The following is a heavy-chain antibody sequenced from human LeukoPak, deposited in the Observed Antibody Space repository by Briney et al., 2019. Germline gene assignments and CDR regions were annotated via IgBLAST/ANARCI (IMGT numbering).Heavy chain of an antibody. V-gene: IGHV3-23*01. CDR3: AKDLEMATFHFDY. Sequence: GGSLRLSCAASGFTFSSYAMSWVRQAPGKGLEWVSAISGSGDSTYYADSVKGRFTISRDNSKNTLYLQMNSLRAEGTAVYYCAKDLEMATFHFDYWGQGTLVTVSS. CDR2: ISGSGDST. J-gene: IGHJ4*02. D-gene: IGHD5-24*01. CDR1: GFTFSSYA.